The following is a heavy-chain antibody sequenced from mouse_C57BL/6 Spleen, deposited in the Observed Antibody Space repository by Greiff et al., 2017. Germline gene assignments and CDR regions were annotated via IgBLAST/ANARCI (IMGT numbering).Heavy chain of an antibody. CDR3: ARHPKDYGSSYWYCDV. V-gene: IGHV5-2*01. J-gene: IGHJ1*03. CDR1: EYEFPSHD. Sequence: EVMLVESGGGLVQPGESLKLSCESNEYEFPSHDMSWVRKTPEKRLELVAAINSDGGSTYYPDTMERRFIISRDHTKETLYLQMSSLRSEDTALYYCARHPKDYGSSYWYCDVWGTGTTVTVSS. CDR2: INSDGGST. D-gene: IGHD1-1*01.